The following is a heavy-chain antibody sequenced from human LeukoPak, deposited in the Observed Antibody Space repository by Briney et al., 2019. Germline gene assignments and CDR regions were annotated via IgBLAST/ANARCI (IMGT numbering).Heavy chain of an antibody. CDR2: IYHSGST. CDR3: ARDLIWNYYDPNWYFDL. V-gene: IGHV4-38-2*02. CDR1: GYSISSGYY. Sequence: SETLSLTCTVSGYSISSGYYWGWIRQPPGKGLEWIGSIYHSGSTYYNPSLKSRVTISVDTSKNQFSLKLSSVTAADTAVYYCARDLIWNYYDPNWYFDLWGRGTLVTVSS. J-gene: IGHJ2*01. D-gene: IGHD1-7*01.